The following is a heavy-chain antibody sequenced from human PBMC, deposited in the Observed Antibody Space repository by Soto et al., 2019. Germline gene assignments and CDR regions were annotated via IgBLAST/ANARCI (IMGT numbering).Heavy chain of an antibody. CDR3: SREKWELLSVGLRQRGMEV. J-gene: IGHJ6*02. CDR1: GFTFSSYA. CDR2: ISYDGCNI. D-gene: IGHD1-26*01. Sequence: QVQLVASGGGVVQPGRSLRLSCAASGFTFSSYAMHWVRQAPGEGLEWVAVISYDGCNIYYPDSVQGRFTISSDNSKNALHLQMTSLRAGYTAVYYCSREKWELLSVGLRQRGMEVCGQGTTVTVS. V-gene: IGHV3-30-3*01.